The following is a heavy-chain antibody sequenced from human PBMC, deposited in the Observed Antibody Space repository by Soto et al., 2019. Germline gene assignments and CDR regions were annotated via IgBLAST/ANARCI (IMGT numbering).Heavy chain of an antibody. CDR3: ARHPYSSSWYWFDP. D-gene: IGHD6-13*01. CDR1: GGSISSYY. Sequence: QVQLQESGPGLEKPSETLSLTCTVSGGSISSYYWSWIRQPPGKGLEWIGYIYYSGSTNYNPSLKSRVTISVDTSKNQFSLKLSSVTAADTAVYYCARHPYSSSWYWFDPWGQGTLVTVSS. J-gene: IGHJ5*02. V-gene: IGHV4-59*08. CDR2: IYYSGST.